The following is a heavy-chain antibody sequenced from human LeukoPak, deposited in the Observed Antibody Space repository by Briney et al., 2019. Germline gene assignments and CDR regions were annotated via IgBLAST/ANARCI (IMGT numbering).Heavy chain of an antibody. CDR1: GVTFSSYA. J-gene: IGHJ4*02. V-gene: IGHV3-23*01. CDR3: EKASLDSYDSGGACY. D-gene: IGHD3-22*01. Sequence: GGSLTLSCAASGVTFSSYAMSWSRQAPGKGLEWVSAISGSGGSTYYADSVKGRFTISRDNSKNTLYLQMKSLRAEDTAVYYWEKASLDSYDSGGACYWGQGTLVTVSS. CDR2: ISGSGGST.